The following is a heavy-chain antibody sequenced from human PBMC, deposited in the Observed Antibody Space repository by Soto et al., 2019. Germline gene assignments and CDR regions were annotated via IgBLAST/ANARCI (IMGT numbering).Heavy chain of an antibody. CDR3: ARDLSYWGISFGY. J-gene: IGHJ4*02. CDR2: IYYSGST. D-gene: IGHD5-18*01. Sequence: QVQLQESGPGLVKPSQTLSLTCTVSGGSISSGDYYWSWIRQPPGKGLEWIGYIYYSGSTYYNPSLQSRVTISVDTSKNQFSLKLSSVTAADTAVYYCARDLSYWGISFGYWGQGTLVTVSS. V-gene: IGHV4-30-4*01. CDR1: GGSISSGDYY.